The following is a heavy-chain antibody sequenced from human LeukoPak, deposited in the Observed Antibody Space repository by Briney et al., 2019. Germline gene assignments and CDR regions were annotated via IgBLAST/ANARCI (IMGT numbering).Heavy chain of an antibody. Sequence: PGGSLRLSCAASGFTINNNYMNWVRQAPGKGLEWVSVIYSGGNTYYADSVKGRFTISRDNSKNTLYLQVNSLRAEDTAVYYCAKKDNGNYFNFDYWGQGTLVTVSS. J-gene: IGHJ4*02. CDR2: IYSGGNT. D-gene: IGHD2/OR15-2a*01. CDR3: AKKDNGNYFNFDY. V-gene: IGHV3-66*01. CDR1: GFTINNNY.